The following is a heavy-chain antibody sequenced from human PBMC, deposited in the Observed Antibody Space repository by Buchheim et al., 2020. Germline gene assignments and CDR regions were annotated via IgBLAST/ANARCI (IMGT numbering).Heavy chain of an antibody. CDR1: GDSISSSSYY. V-gene: IGHV4-39*01. J-gene: IGHJ4*02. Sequence: QLQLQESGPGLVKPSETLSLTCTVSGDSISSSSYYWGWIRQPPGKGLEWIGTIYYSGSTYYNPSLKSQITISVDTSKNQFSLKVSSVTAADTAMYYCARHHDGPSGYADYWGQGTL. D-gene: IGHD5-12*01. CDR2: IYYSGST. CDR3: ARHHDGPSGYADY.